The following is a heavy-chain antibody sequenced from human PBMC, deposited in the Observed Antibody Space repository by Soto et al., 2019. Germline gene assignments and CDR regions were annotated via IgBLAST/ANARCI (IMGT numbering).Heavy chain of an antibody. J-gene: IGHJ4*02. Sequence: EVQLVESGGGLVKPGGSLRLSCAASGFTFSSYSMNWVRQAPGKGLEWVSSISSSSSYIYYADSVKGRFTISRDNAKNSLDLQMNSLRAEDTAVYYCARGGIAAVESPFDYWGQGTLVTVSS. CDR2: ISSSSSYI. CDR1: GFTFSSYS. CDR3: ARGGIAAVESPFDY. V-gene: IGHV3-21*01. D-gene: IGHD6-13*01.